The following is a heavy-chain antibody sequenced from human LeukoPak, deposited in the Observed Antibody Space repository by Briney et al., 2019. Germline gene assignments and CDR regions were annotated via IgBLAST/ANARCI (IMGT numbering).Heavy chain of an antibody. Sequence: GGSLRLSCAASGFTFNNYVMTWVRQAPGRGLEWVSGISLSGGTTYYADSVKGRFTISRDNSKNTLYLQMNSLRAEDTAVYYCARRAGAYSHPYDYWGQGTLVTVSS. CDR2: ISLSGGTT. D-gene: IGHD4/OR15-4a*01. V-gene: IGHV3-23*01. J-gene: IGHJ4*02. CDR3: ARRAGAYSHPYDY. CDR1: GFTFNNYV.